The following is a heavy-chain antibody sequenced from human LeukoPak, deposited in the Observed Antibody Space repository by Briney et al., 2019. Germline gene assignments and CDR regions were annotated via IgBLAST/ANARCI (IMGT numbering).Heavy chain of an antibody. V-gene: IGHV3-30*03. D-gene: IGHD5-18*01. CDR1: GFTFSHYG. Sequence: GRSLRLSCAASGFTFSHYGMHWVRQAPGKGLEWVAVISYDGSNKYYADSVKGRFTISRDNSKNTLYLQMNSLRVEDTAFYYCARDLAYSRLDYWGQGMLVTVSS. CDR3: ARDLAYSRLDY. CDR2: ISYDGSNK. J-gene: IGHJ4*02.